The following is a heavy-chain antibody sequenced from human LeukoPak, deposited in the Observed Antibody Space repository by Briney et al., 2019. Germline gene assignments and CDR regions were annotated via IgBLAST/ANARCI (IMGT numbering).Heavy chain of an antibody. CDR2: ISSSGTYK. V-gene: IGHV3-21*01. Sequence: PGGSLRFTCAVSGFTFSSYSMSWVRQAPGKGLEWVSSISSSGTYKYYADSVKGRFTISRDNAKNSLYLQMNSLRDEDTAVYYCARDGDSSGYYAAFDIWGQGTMGTVSS. D-gene: IGHD3-22*01. CDR1: GFTFSSYS. J-gene: IGHJ3*02. CDR3: ARDGDSSGYYAAFDI.